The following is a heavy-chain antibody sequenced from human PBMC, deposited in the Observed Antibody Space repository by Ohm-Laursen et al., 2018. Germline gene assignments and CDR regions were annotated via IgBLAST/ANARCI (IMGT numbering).Heavy chain of an antibody. V-gene: IGHV4-38-2*01. Sequence: SETLSLTCDVSGYSISSYYWGWIRQPPGKGLEWIGSIYHSGTTYYNPSLKSRVTISVDTSKNQFSLKLSSVTAADMAVYYCARGTWNVVTAIPYFFDYWGQGTLVTVSS. CDR3: ARGTWNVVTAIPYFFDY. CDR1: GYSISSYY. J-gene: IGHJ4*02. D-gene: IGHD2-21*02. CDR2: IYHSGTT.